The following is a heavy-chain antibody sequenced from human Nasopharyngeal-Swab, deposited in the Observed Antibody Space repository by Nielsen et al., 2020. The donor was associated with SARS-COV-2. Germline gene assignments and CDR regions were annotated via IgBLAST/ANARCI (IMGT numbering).Heavy chain of an antibody. Sequence: GSLRLSCAVSGSSISSGYYWGWIRQPPGKGLEWIGSIYHSGSTYYNPSLKSRVTISVDTSKNQFSLKLSSVTAADTAVYYCARHAGYCSSTSCYSSRGNDAFDIWGQGTMVTVSS. CDR1: GSSISSGYY. CDR2: IYHSGST. CDR3: ARHAGYCSSTSCYSSRGNDAFDI. J-gene: IGHJ3*02. V-gene: IGHV4-38-2*01. D-gene: IGHD2-2*03.